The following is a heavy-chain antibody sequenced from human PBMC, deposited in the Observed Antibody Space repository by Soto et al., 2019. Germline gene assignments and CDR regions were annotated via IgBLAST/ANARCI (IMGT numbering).Heavy chain of an antibody. J-gene: IGHJ4*02. CDR3: ARDQQPTSYYDSSGPVDY. D-gene: IGHD3-22*01. CDR2: ISSTSNYK. CDR1: GFTFSSYS. Sequence: GGSLRLSCAASGFTFSSYSMNWVRQAPGKGLEWVSSISSTSNYKYYADAVKGRFTISRDNAKNSLYLQMNSLRAEDTAVYYCARDQQPTSYYDSSGPVDYWGQGTMVTVSS. V-gene: IGHV3-21*01.